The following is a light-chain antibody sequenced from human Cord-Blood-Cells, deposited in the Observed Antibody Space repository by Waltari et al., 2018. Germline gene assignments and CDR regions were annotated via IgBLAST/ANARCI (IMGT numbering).Light chain of an antibody. V-gene: IGKV1-39*01. CDR3: QQSYSTPTT. CDR2: AAS. Sequence: DIQTTQSSSSLSASVGVRCTITCRASQSISRYLNWYQQKPGKAPKLLIYAASSLQSGVPSRFSGSGSGTDFTLTISRLQPEDFAAYYCQQSYSTPTTFGPGTRVDIK. J-gene: IGKJ3*01. CDR1: QSISRY.